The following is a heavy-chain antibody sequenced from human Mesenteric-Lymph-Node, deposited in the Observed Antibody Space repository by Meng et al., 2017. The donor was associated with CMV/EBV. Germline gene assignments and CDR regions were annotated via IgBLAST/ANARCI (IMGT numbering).Heavy chain of an antibody. D-gene: IGHD3-10*01. V-gene: IGHV4-30-4*08. CDR3: ARCITMVRGGLVYYYYGMDV. J-gene: IGHJ6*02. CDR1: SGDYY. CDR2: IYYSGST. Sequence: SGDYYWSWIRQPPGKGLEWIGYIYYSGSTYYNPSLKSRVTISVDTSKNQFSLKLSSVTAADTAVYYCARCITMVRGGLVYYYYGMDVWGQGTTVTVSS.